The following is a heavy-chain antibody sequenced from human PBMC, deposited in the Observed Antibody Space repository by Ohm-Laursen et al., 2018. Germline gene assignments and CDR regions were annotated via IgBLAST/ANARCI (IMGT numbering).Heavy chain of an antibody. CDR1: GFTFSSYW. V-gene: IGHV3-23*01. J-gene: IGHJ3*02. CDR3: ARDAGYDYGDNGAFDI. D-gene: IGHD4-17*01. CDR2: IGDGGGGA. Sequence: SLRLSCAASGFTFSSYWMSWVRQVPEKGLKWVSSIGDGGGGAYYADSVKGRFTISRDNSKNTLYLQMNSLRAEDTAVYYCARDAGYDYGDNGAFDIWGQGTMVTVSS.